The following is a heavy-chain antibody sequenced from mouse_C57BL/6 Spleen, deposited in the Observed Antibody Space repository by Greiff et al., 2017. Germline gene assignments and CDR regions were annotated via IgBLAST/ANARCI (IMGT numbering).Heavy chain of an antibody. Sequence: QVQLQQSGAELARPGASVKLSCKASGYTFTSYGISWVKQRTGQGLEWIGEIYPRSGNTYYNEKFKGKATLTADKSSSTAYMELRSLTSEDSAVYFCARKATMDYYAMDYWGQGTSVTVSS. CDR1: GYTFTSYG. D-gene: IGHD3-2*02. J-gene: IGHJ4*01. CDR2: IYPRSGNT. V-gene: IGHV1-81*01. CDR3: ARKATMDYYAMDY.